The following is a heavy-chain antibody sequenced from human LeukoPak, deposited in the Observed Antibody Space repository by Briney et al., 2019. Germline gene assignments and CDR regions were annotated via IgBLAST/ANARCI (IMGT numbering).Heavy chain of an antibody. D-gene: IGHD6-19*01. J-gene: IGHJ4*02. CDR1: GYSFILYG. Sequence: ASVKVSCKTSGYSFILYGISWVRQAPGQGPEWMGWISTSTGDTKYTQKFQGRVTLTTDTSTSTAYMELSSLRSDDTAVYYCARVWGWYGLDYWGQGTLVTVSS. V-gene: IGHV1-18*01. CDR2: ISTSTGDT. CDR3: ARVWGWYGLDY.